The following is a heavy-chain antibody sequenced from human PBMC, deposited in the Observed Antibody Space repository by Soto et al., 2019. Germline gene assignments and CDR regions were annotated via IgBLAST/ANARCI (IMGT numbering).Heavy chain of an antibody. Sequence: SETLSLTCTVSGGSISSSSYFWGWIRQPPGKGLEWIGSIYYSGSTYYNPSLKSRVTLSVDTSKNQFSLKLTSVTAADTAVYYCARRYSGSPRHNWFAPWGQGTLVTVSS. V-gene: IGHV4-39*01. CDR1: GGSISSSSYF. CDR2: IYYSGST. D-gene: IGHD1-26*01. J-gene: IGHJ5*02. CDR3: ARRYSGSPRHNWFAP.